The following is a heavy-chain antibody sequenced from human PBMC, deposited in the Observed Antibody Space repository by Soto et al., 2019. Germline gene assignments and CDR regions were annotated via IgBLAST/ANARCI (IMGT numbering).Heavy chain of an antibody. J-gene: IGHJ6*02. CDR3: ARDKDRQQLGGNYYYILDV. D-gene: IGHD3-3*02. Sequence: QVQLMQSGAEVKKPGSSVKVSCKASGGTFSTSAISWVRQAPGEGLEWVGGIMPIFATPDYAQKFHGRVTISADKSTATAYLELTSLTTDDTAVYYCARDKDRQQLGGNYYYILDVWGQGTAITVSS. CDR2: IMPIFATP. CDR1: GGTFSTSA. V-gene: IGHV1-69*14.